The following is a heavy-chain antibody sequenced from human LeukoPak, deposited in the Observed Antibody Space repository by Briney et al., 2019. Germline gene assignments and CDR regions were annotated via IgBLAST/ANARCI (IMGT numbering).Heavy chain of an antibody. J-gene: IGHJ4*02. Sequence: GGTLRLSCAASGFTLSSYAMSWVRQAPGKGLEWVSGISGSGGSTYYADSVKGRFTISRDNSKNTLYLQMNSLRAEDTAVYYCAKGSTSWYAGPSDYWGQGTLVTVSS. D-gene: IGHD6-13*01. CDR1: GFTLSSYA. CDR2: ISGSGGST. CDR3: AKGSTSWYAGPSDY. V-gene: IGHV3-23*01.